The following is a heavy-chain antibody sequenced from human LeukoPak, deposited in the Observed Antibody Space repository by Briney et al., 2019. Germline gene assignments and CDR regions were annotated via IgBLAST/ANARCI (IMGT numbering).Heavy chain of an antibody. Sequence: PSETLFLTCAVSGYSISSGYYWGWIRQPPGKGLEWIGSIYHSGSTYYSPSLKSRVTISVDTSKNQFSLKLSSVTAADTAVYYCARVMAAAADYWGQGTLVTVSS. CDR1: GYSISSGYY. CDR3: ARVMAAAADY. V-gene: IGHV4-38-2*01. J-gene: IGHJ4*02. D-gene: IGHD6-13*01. CDR2: IYHSGST.